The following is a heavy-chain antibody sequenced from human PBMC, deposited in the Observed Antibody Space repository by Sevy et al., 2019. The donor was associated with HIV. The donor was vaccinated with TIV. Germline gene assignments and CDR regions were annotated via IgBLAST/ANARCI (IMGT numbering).Heavy chain of an antibody. D-gene: IGHD3-3*01. Sequence: GGSLRLSCAVSGFMFDAYAMHWVRQSPGKGLEWVSFVFSSSSYIYYADSVKGRFTISRDNAKNSLYLQMNSLRAEDTAVYYCARDKTILEGRYGMDVWGQGTTVTVSS. CDR2: VFSSSSYI. CDR1: GFMFDAYA. J-gene: IGHJ6*02. CDR3: ARDKTILEGRYGMDV. V-gene: IGHV3-21*01.